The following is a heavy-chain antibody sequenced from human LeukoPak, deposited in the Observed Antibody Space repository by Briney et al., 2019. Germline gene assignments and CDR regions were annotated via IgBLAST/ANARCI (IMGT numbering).Heavy chain of an antibody. CDR3: ASPPSHCSDGSCYPATGVTYFDY. CDR1: GGSISSGGYY. D-gene: IGHD2-15*01. J-gene: IGHJ4*02. V-gene: IGHV4-31*03. CDR2: IYYSGST. Sequence: SETLSLTCTVSGGSISSGGYYWSWIRQHPGKGLEWIGYIYYSGSTYYNPSLKSRVTISVDTSKNQFSLKLSSVTAADTAVYYCASPPSHCSDGSCYPATGVTYFDYWGQGTLVTVSS.